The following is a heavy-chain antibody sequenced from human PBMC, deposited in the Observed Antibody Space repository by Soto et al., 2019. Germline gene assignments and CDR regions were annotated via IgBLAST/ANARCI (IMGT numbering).Heavy chain of an antibody. Sequence: SVKVSCKASGGTFSSYAISWVRQAPGQGLEWMGGIIPIFGTANYAQKFQGRVTITADKSTSTAYMELSSLRSEDTAVYYCASSGENYYDSSGYSRPFDYWGQGTLVTVSS. D-gene: IGHD3-22*01. CDR1: GGTFSSYA. CDR3: ASSGENYYDSSGYSRPFDY. CDR2: IIPIFGTA. J-gene: IGHJ4*02. V-gene: IGHV1-69*06.